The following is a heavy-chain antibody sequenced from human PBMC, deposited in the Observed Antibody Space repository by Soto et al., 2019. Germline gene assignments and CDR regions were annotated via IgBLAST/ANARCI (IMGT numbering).Heavy chain of an antibody. D-gene: IGHD2-8*01. V-gene: IGHV1-24*01. J-gene: IGHJ4*02. CDR3: TAIYCTNGVCYTGLFDY. Sequence: ASVKVSCKVSGYTLTELSMHWVRQAPGKGLEWMGGFDPEDGETIYAQKFQGRVTMTEDTSTDTAYMELSSLRSEDTAVYYCTAIYCTNGVCYTGLFDYWGQATLVSVYS. CDR1: GYTLTELS. CDR2: FDPEDGET.